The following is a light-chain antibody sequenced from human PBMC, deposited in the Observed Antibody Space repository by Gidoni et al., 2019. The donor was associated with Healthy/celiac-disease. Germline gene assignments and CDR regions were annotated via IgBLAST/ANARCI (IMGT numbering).Light chain of an antibody. CDR2: DDS. CDR1: NIGSKS. CDR3: QVWDSSSDHV. J-gene: IGLJ1*01. Sequence: SYVLPQPPSVSVAPGQTARINCGGKNIGSKSVHWYQQKPGQAPVLVVYDDSDRPSGIPERFSGSNSGNTATLTISRVEAGDEADYYCQVWDSSSDHVFGTGTKVTVL. V-gene: IGLV3-21*02.